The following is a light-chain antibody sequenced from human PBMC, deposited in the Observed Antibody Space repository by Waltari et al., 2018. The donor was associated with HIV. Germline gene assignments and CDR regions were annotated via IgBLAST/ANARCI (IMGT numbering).Light chain of an antibody. V-gene: IGLV2-8*01. J-gene: IGLJ2*01. Sequence: QSALTQPPSASGSPGQSVTISCTGTSSDVGGYNYVSWYQQHPGNAPKLLIYEVTGRPSGVPDRFSGSKSGNTASLTVSGLQAEDEADYYCSSYAGSNKLVFGGGTKLTVV. CDR2: EVT. CDR3: SSYAGSNKLV. CDR1: SSDVGGYNY.